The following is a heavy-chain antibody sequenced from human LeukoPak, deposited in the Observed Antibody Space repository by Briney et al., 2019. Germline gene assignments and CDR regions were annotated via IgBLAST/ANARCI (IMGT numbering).Heavy chain of an antibody. CDR3: ARGPPRGKYYYMDV. Sequence: GGSLRLSCAASGFTFSSFDMHWFRQPTGQGLEWVSTIGTASDTYYPGSVEGRFTLSRDNAKNSLYLQMNSLTAGDTAVYYCARGPPRGKYYYMDVWGKGTTVTVSS. J-gene: IGHJ6*03. CDR1: GFTFSSFD. D-gene: IGHD1-1*01. CDR2: IGTASDT. V-gene: IGHV3-13*01.